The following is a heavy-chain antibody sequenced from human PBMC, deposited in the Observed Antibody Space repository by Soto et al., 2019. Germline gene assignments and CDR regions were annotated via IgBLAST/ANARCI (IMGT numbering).Heavy chain of an antibody. CDR1: GYTFTSYD. CDR2: MNPNSGNT. J-gene: IGHJ6*03. Sequence: ASVKVSCKASGYTFTSYDINWVRQATGQGLEWMGWMNPNSGNTCYAQKFQGRVTMTRNTSISTAYMELSSLRSEDTAVYYCASGYCSGGSCLSYYYYMDVWGKGTTVTVSS. CDR3: ASGYCSGGSCLSYYYYMDV. D-gene: IGHD2-15*01. V-gene: IGHV1-8*01.